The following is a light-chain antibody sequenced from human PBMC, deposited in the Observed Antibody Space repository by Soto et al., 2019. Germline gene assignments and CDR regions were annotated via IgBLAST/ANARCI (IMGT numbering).Light chain of an antibody. CDR2: GAS. J-gene: IGKJ5*01. Sequence: EIVLTQSPGTLSLSPGERATLSCRASQSVSSSYLAWYQQKPGQAPRLLIYGASSSATGIPDRFSGSGSGTDFTLTISRLEPEAFAVYYCQQYGSSPPITFGQGTRLEIK. CDR1: QSVSSSY. CDR3: QQYGSSPPIT. V-gene: IGKV3-20*01.